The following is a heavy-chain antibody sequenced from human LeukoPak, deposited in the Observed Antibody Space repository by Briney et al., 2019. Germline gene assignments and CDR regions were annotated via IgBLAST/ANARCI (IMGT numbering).Heavy chain of an antibody. CDR2: ISAYNGNT. Sequence: GASVKVSCKASGYTFTSNYIHWVRQAPEQGLEWMGWISAYNGNTNYAQKLQGRVTMTTDTSTSTAYMELRSLRSDDTAVYYCARDTYYDILTGYYRDAFDIWGQGTMVTVSS. J-gene: IGHJ3*02. D-gene: IGHD3-9*01. CDR1: GYTFTSNY. V-gene: IGHV1-18*04. CDR3: ARDTYYDILTGYYRDAFDI.